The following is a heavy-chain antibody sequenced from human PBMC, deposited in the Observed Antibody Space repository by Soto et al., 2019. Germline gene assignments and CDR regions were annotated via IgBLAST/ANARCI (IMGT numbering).Heavy chain of an antibody. J-gene: IGHJ4*02. Sequence: QVQLVQSGGEVKKPGASVKVSCKASGDTVTKYGISWVRQAPGQGLEWLGWISFYNGHTNYALKFQDRITFTTDRATTTASRELRSLTSDDTAVYYCASATSIAVAGKETWGQGTLVTVSS. CDR2: ISFYNGHT. D-gene: IGHD6-19*01. CDR3: ASATSIAVAGKET. V-gene: IGHV1-18*01. CDR1: GDTVTKYG.